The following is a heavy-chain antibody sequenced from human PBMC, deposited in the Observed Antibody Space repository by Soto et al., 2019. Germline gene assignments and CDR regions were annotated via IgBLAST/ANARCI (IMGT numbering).Heavy chain of an antibody. CDR3: ASTIVLVPAAIA. CDR1: GGSISSSSYY. J-gene: IGHJ5*02. CDR2: IYYSGST. V-gene: IGHV4-39*01. D-gene: IGHD2-2*01. Sequence: QLQLQESGPGLVKPSETLSLTCTVSGGSISSSSYYWGWIRQPPGKGLEWIGSIYYSGSTYYNPSLKSRVTISVDTSKNQCSLKLSSVTAADTAVYYCASTIVLVPAAIAWGQGTLVTVSS.